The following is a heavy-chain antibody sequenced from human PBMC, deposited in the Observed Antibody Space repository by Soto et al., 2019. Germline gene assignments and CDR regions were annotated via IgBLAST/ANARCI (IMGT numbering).Heavy chain of an antibody. D-gene: IGHD6-19*01. CDR2: IFSNDEK. CDR1: GFSLSNARMG. J-gene: IGHJ4*02. V-gene: IGHV2-26*01. CDR3: ARIQYSSGWSSNYFDY. Sequence: SGPTLVNPTETLTLTCTVSGFSLSNARMGVSWIRQPPGKALEWLAHIFSNDEKSYSTSLKSRLTISKDTSKSQVVLTMTNMDPVDTATYYCARIQYSSGWSSNYFDYWGQGTLVTSPQ.